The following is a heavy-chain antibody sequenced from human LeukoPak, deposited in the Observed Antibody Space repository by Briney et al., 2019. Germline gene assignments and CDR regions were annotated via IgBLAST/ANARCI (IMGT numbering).Heavy chain of an antibody. Sequence: ASVKVSCKTSGYTFTGYYMHWVRQAPGQGLEWMGWINPNTGGTNYAQKFQGRVTMTSDTSISTAYMELSSLRSDDTAMYYCARAPMIVVVFPPRLDFWGQGTLVTLSS. CDR1: GYTFTGYY. CDR2: INPNTGGT. V-gene: IGHV1-2*02. D-gene: IGHD3-22*01. J-gene: IGHJ4*02. CDR3: ARAPMIVVVFPPRLDF.